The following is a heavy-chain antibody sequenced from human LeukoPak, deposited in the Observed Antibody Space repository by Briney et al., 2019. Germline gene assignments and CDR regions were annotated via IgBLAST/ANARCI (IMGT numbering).Heavy chain of an antibody. CDR2: ISGSGNTV. CDR3: ARVTAARGFDF. CDR1: GFTFSGYN. Sequence: GGSLRLSCEASGFTFSGYNMNWVRQDPVKGLEWLSFISGSGNTVNYADSVKGRFTISRDNAKNSLYLQMNSLGDEDTAVYYCARVTAARGFDFWGQGTMVTVSS. J-gene: IGHJ3*01. D-gene: IGHD6-6*01. V-gene: IGHV3-48*02.